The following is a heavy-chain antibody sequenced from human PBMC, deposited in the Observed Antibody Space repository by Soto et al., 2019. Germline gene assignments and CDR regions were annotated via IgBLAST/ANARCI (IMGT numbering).Heavy chain of an antibody. V-gene: IGHV3-21*01. CDR3: ARDAIVVVIATDAFDI. CDR1: GFTFSSYS. J-gene: IGHJ3*02. CDR2: ISSSSSYI. Sequence: PGGSLRLSCAASGFTFSSYSMNWVRQAPGKGLEWVSSISSSSSYIYYADSVKGRFTISRDNAKNSLYLQMNSLRAEDTAVYYCARDAIVVVIATDAFDIWGQGTMVTVSS. D-gene: IGHD2-21*01.